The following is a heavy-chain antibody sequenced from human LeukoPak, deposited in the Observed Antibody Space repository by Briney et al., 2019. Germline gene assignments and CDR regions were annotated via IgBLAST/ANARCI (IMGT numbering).Heavy chain of an antibody. CDR3: ARDRSSGYEPYFDY. Sequence: ASVKVSCKASGYTFTSYAMHWVRQAPGQRLEWMGWINAGNGNTKYSQKFQGRVTITRDTSASTAYMELNSLRSEDTAVYYCARDRSSGYEPYFDYWGQGTLVTV. CDR2: INAGNGNT. D-gene: IGHD5-12*01. J-gene: IGHJ4*02. V-gene: IGHV1-3*01. CDR1: GYTFTSYA.